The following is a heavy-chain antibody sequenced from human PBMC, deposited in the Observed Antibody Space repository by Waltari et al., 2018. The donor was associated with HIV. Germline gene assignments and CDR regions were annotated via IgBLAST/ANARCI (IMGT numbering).Heavy chain of an antibody. V-gene: IGHV3-49*03. CDR3: VRDSLPKCAAVSCYRK. D-gene: IGHD3-10*01. J-gene: IGHJ1*01. Sequence: EESGGGIVPPGRSLRLTCLTSGFEFQQYALSWIRQAPDRAPRWVGCSGSRSYGGTSNYAGSAGGRFIISRDDSQRGVFLDISDVKTEDTGVYYCVRDSLPKCAAVSCYRKWGQGTKVTVAS. CDR1: GFEFQQYA. CDR2: SGSRSYGGTS.